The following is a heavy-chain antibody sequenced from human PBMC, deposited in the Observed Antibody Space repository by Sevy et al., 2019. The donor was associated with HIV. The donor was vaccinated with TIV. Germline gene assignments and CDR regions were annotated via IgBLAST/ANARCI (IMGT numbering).Heavy chain of an antibody. CDR1: GFIFSRYS. CDR3: ARGPDCGGDCDVGFYYPLDV. J-gene: IGHJ6*02. D-gene: IGHD2-21*02. Sequence: GGSLRLSCTVSGFIFSRYSMNWVRQAPGKGLEWISYTSGNSGAIYYPDSVKGRFTVSRDKANNALFLQMSSLKDDDKAVYYCARGPDCGGDCDVGFYYPLDVWGQGTTVTVSS. CDR2: TSGNSGAI. V-gene: IGHV3-48*02.